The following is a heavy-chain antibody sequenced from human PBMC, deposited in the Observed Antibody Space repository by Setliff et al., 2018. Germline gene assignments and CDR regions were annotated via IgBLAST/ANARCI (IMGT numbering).Heavy chain of an antibody. CDR2: INPSSGRT. J-gene: IGHJ3*02. CDR1: GYTFTSRY. V-gene: IGHV1-46*01. CDR3: ARDVFPYHYEGAFDI. Sequence: RASVKVSCKASGYTFTSRYMHWVRQAPGLGLEWMGTINPSSGRTSYAQKFQGRVTMTRDTSTSTVYMDMSSLRSEDTAVYYCARDVFPYHYEGAFDIWGQGTMVTVSS. D-gene: IGHD3-22*01.